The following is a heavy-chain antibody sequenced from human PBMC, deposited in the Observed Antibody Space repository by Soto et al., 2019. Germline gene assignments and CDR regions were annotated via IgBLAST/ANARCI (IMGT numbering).Heavy chain of an antibody. V-gene: IGHV4-59*08. CDR2: IYYSGST. J-gene: IGHJ4*02. CDR1: GGSISNYY. CDR3: ARGGWRLIDY. Sequence: QVQLQESGPGLVKPSETLSLTCTVSGGSISNYYWGWIRQPPGKGLEWIAYIYYSGSTNYNPSLKSRVTIAVDTSKNQFSLKLSSVTAADTAVYYCARGGWRLIDYWGQGTLVTVSS. D-gene: IGHD2-21*02.